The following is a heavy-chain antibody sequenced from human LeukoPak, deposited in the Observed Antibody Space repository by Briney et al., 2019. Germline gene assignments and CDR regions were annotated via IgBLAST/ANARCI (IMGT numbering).Heavy chain of an antibody. V-gene: IGHV4-34*01. D-gene: IGHD5-12*01. CDR1: GGSFSGYY. Sequence: SETLSLTCAVYGGSFSGYYWSWIRQPPGKGLEWIGEINHSGSTNYNPSLKSRVTISVDTSKNQFSLKLSSVTAADTAVYYCARAYAATTSPSRGYYYYGMDVWGQGTTVTVSS. CDR2: INHSGST. J-gene: IGHJ6*02. CDR3: ARAYAATTSPSRGYYYYGMDV.